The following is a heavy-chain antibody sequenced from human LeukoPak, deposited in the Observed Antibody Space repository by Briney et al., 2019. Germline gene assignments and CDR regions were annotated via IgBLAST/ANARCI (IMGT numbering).Heavy chain of an antibody. CDR3: ARGPAWNGIDY. J-gene: IGHJ4*02. V-gene: IGHV4-59*01. D-gene: IGHD1-1*01. Sequence: TSETLSLTCTVSGGSISSYYWSWIRQPPGKGLEWIGYIYYSGSTNYNPSLKSRVTISVDTSKNQFSLKLSSVTAADTAVYYCARGPAWNGIDYWGQGTLVTVSS. CDR1: GGSISSYY. CDR2: IYYSGST.